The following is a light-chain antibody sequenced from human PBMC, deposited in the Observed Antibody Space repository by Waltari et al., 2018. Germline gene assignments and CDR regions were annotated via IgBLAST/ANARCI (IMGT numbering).Light chain of an antibody. CDR1: QSVSSN. J-gene: IGKJ2*01. CDR2: GAS. Sequence: EIVMTQSPATLSVSPGERATLSCRASQSVSSNLAWYRKKPGQAPRLLIYGASTRATGIPARFSGSGSGTEFTLTISSLQSEDFAVYYCQQYNNWPPAYTFGQGTKLEI. CDR3: QQYNNWPPAYT. V-gene: IGKV3-15*01.